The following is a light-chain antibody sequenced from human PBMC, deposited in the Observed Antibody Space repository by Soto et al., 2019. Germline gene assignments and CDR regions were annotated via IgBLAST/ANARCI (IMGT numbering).Light chain of an antibody. CDR3: SSYPNTHTRL. CDR1: SSDVGAYNY. J-gene: IGLJ2*01. Sequence: QSALTQPASVSGSPGQSITISCTGTSSDVGAYNYVSWYQQHTGTSPKLMIYDVSNRPSGVSNRFSGSKSGNTASLTISGLQAEDEADYYCSSYPNTHTRLFGGGTKLTVL. CDR2: DVS. V-gene: IGLV2-14*01.